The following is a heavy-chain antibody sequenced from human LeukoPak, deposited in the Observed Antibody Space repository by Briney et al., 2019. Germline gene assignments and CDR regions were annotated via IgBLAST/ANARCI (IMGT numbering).Heavy chain of an antibody. Sequence: ASVKVSCKASGYTFTSYDINWVRQATGQGLEWMGWMNPNSGNTGYAQKFQGRVTMTSNTSTNTAYMELSSLRSEDTAVYYCARARRVVVAPYYYYGMDVWGQGTTVTVSS. J-gene: IGHJ6*02. CDR3: ARARRVVVAPYYYYGMDV. V-gene: IGHV1-8*02. CDR2: MNPNSGNT. D-gene: IGHD2-15*01. CDR1: GYTFTSYD.